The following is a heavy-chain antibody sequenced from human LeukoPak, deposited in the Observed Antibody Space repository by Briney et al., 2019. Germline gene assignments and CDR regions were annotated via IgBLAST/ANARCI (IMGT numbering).Heavy chain of an antibody. V-gene: IGHV4-4*02. CDR3: ATRTPTGFDY. D-gene: IGHD1-1*01. J-gene: IGHJ4*02. CDR2: IYHSEST. Sequence: SETLSLTCVVSGGSISSSNWWSWVRQPPGKGLEWIGEIYHSESTNYNPSLKSRVTMSVDKSKNQFSLKLSSVTAADTAVYYCATRTPTGFDYWGQGTLVTVSS. CDR1: GGSISSSNW.